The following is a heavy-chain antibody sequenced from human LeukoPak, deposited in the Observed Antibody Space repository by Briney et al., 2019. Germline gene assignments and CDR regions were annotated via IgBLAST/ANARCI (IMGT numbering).Heavy chain of an antibody. J-gene: IGHJ4*02. D-gene: IGHD3-9*01. Sequence: SETLSLTCAVSGGSFSGYYWSWIRQPPGKGLEWIGEINHSGSTNYNPSIKSRVTISVDTSKNQFSLKLSSVTAAHTAVYYCAVSNYDILTGYYNGYFDYWGQGTLVTVSS. CDR3: AVSNYDILTGYYNGYFDY. CDR1: GGSFSGYY. V-gene: IGHV4-34*01. CDR2: INHSGST.